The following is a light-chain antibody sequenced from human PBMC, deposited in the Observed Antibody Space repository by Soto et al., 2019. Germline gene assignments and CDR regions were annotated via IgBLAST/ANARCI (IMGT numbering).Light chain of an antibody. J-gene: IGKJ3*01. V-gene: IGKV3-11*01. Sequence: IVLTQSPGTLSLSPGERVTLSCRASQSVTTRLAWYQHKPGQAPTLLMSGASNRASGVPVRFSGSGSGTDFTLTITRLEPEDFAVYYCQHRNNRPFSFGPGTKVDIK. CDR2: GAS. CDR1: QSVTTR. CDR3: QHRNNRPFS.